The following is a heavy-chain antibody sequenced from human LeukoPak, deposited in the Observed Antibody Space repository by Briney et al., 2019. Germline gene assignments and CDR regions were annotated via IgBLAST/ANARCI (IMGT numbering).Heavy chain of an antibody. CDR3: ARSYYYDSSHTVDY. D-gene: IGHD3-22*01. CDR2: MWYDGSNK. Sequence: PGGSLRLSCAASGFTFSSYGMHWVRQAPGKGLEWVALMWYDGSNKYYADSVKGRFTISRDNSKNTLYLQMNSLRAEDTAVYYCARSYYYDSSHTVDYWGQGTLVTVSS. CDR1: GFTFSSYG. V-gene: IGHV3-33*08. J-gene: IGHJ4*02.